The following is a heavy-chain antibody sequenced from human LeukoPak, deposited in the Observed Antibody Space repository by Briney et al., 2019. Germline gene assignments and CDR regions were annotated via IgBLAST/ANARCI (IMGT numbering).Heavy chain of an antibody. CDR2: IYYSGST. Sequence: SETLSLTCTVSGGSISSGGYYWSWIRQHPGEGLEWIGYIYYSGSTYYNPSLKSRVTISVDTSKNQFSLKLSSVTAADTAVYYCARWLSGSYHFDYWGQGTLVTVSS. J-gene: IGHJ4*02. CDR1: GGSISSGGYY. CDR3: ARWLSGSYHFDY. V-gene: IGHV4-31*03. D-gene: IGHD1-26*01.